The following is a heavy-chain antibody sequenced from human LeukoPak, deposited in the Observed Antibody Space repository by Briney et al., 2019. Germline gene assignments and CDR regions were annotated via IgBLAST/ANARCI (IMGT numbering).Heavy chain of an antibody. J-gene: IGHJ6*02. CDR2: ISPYNDNS. CDR3: AREYSYGMDV. Sequence: GASVKVSCKASGYTFINYALSWVRHAPGQGLEWMGWISPYNDNSKYAQKLQGRVTMTTDTSTRTAYMELRSLRSDDTALYYCAREYSYGMDVWGQGTTVTVSS. CDR1: GYTFINYA. V-gene: IGHV1-18*01.